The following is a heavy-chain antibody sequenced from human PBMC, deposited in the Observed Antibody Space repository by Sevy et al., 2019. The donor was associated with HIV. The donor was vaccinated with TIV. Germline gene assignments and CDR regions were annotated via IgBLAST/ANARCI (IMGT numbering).Heavy chain of an antibody. V-gene: IGHV4-61*01. CDR3: ARVGGLTDYGMDV. J-gene: IGHJ6*02. CDR1: GGSVSSDTYY. Sequence: SQTLSLTCTVSGGSVSSDTYYWSWIRQPPGKGLECIGYIYYSGTTNYNPSLKSRVTISVDTSKNQFSLKLTSVTAADTALYYCARVGGLTDYGMDVWGQGTTVTVSS. CDR2: IYYSGTT. D-gene: IGHD1-26*01.